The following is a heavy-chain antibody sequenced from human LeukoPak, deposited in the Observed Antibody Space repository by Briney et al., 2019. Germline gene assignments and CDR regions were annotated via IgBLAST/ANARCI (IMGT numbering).Heavy chain of an antibody. D-gene: IGHD4-17*01. CDR2: INHSGST. V-gene: IGHV4-34*01. J-gene: IGHJ4*02. CDR1: GGSFSGYY. CDR3: ARAGDGEIFDY. Sequence: SETLSLTRAVYGGSFSGYYWSWIRQPPGKGLEWIGEINHSGSTNYNPSLKSRVTISVDTSKNQFSLKLSSVTAADTAVYYCARAGDGEIFDYWGQGTLVTVSS.